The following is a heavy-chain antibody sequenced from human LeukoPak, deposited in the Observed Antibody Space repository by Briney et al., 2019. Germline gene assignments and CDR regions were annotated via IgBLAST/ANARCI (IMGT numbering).Heavy chain of an antibody. V-gene: IGHV3-7*01. D-gene: IGHD6-19*01. Sequence: GGSLRLSCAGTGFTFNNYWMNWVRQAPGKGLEWVANIKEDGSQIYYVDSVRGRFTISRDNAKNSVYLQMNSLRAEDTAVYYCAGSSGWLFDYWGQGTLVAVSS. CDR1: GFTFNNYW. CDR3: AGSSGWLFDY. J-gene: IGHJ4*02. CDR2: IKEDGSQI.